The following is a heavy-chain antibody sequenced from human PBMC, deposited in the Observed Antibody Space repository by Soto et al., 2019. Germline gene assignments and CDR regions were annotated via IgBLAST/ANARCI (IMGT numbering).Heavy chain of an antibody. CDR3: ARPEYSSSSYGMDV. CDR1: GFTFSSYS. J-gene: IGHJ6*02. D-gene: IGHD6-6*01. CDR2: ISSSSSTL. Sequence: GGSLRLSCAASGFTFSSYSMNWVRQAPGKGLEWVSYISSSSSTLYYADSVKGRFTISRDNAKNSLYLQMNSLRDEDTAVYYCARPEYSSSSYGMDVWGQGTTVTVSS. V-gene: IGHV3-48*02.